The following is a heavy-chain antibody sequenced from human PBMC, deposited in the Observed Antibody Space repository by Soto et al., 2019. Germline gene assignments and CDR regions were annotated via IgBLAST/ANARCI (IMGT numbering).Heavy chain of an antibody. V-gene: IGHV4-31*01. CDR1: GGSISSGPYY. D-gene: IGHD4-17*01. J-gene: IGHJ4*02. CDR3: ARIYDYGDSAYFDY. Sequence: QVQLQESGPGLVRPSQTLSLTCTVSGGSISSGPYYWSWIRQHPGKGLEWIGNIYYSGRTKYNPSLEVPLTMSVDTSKNQFSLRLTSLTAADTAVFYCARIYDYGDSAYFDYWGQGTLVTVSS. CDR2: IYYSGRT.